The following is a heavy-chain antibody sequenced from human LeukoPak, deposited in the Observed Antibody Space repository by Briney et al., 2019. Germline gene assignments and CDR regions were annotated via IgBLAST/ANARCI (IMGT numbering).Heavy chain of an antibody. J-gene: IGHJ4*02. CDR3: ARAVAGWYYFDY. D-gene: IGHD6-19*01. CDR2: INPSGGST. CDR1: GYTFTGYY. V-gene: IGHV1-46*01. Sequence: ASVKVSCKASGYTFTGYYMHWVRQAPGQGLEWMGIINPSGGSTSYAQKFQGRVTMTRDTSTSTVYMELSSLRSEDTAVYYYARAVAGWYYFDYWGQGTLVTVSS.